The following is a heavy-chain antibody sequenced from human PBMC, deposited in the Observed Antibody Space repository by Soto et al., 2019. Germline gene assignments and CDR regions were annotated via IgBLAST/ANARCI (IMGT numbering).Heavy chain of an antibody. Sequence: XETLGLTCTVSACSFSKYYWTWIRQPPGKGLEWIGYVYFNGNTNYNPSLKRRVSISIDTSKNQISLTLNSVTAADTAVYYCASVTFGGVVLAHWRQGTLLTVSS. V-gene: IGHV4-59*13. CDR3: ASVTFGGVVLAH. J-gene: IGHJ4*02. D-gene: IGHD3-16*01. CDR2: VYFNGNT. CDR1: ACSFSKYY.